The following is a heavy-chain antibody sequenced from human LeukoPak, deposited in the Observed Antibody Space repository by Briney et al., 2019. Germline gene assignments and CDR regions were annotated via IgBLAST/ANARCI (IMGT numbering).Heavy chain of an antibody. J-gene: IGHJ3*02. CDR2: IYHSGST. Sequence: SQTLSLTCAVSGGSISRGVYSWSWIRQPPGKGLEWIGYIYHSGSTYYNPSLKSRVTISVDRSKNQFSLKLSSVTAADTAVYYCAREAGYCGGDCHQNAFDIWGQGTMVTVSS. D-gene: IGHD2-21*02. CDR3: AREAGYCGGDCHQNAFDI. V-gene: IGHV4-30-2*01. CDR1: GGSISRGVYS.